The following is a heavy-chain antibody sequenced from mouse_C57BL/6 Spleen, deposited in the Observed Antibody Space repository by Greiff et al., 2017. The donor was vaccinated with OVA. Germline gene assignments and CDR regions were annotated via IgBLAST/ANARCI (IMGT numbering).Heavy chain of an antibody. D-gene: IGHD2-2*01. CDR1: GYTFTSYW. CDR2: IYPGSGST. CDR3: ARVYYGYDNAIDY. V-gene: IGHV1-55*01. J-gene: IGHJ4*01. Sequence: QVQLQQPGAELVKPGASVKMSCKASGYTFTSYWITWVKQRPGQGLEWIGDIYPGSGSTNYNEKFKSKATLTVDTSSSTAYMQLSSLTSEDDAVEYCARVYYGYDNAIDYWGQGTSVTVSS.